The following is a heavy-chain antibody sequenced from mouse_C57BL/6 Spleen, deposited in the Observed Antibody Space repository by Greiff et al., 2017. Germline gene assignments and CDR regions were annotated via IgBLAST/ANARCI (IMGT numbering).Heavy chain of an antibody. J-gene: IGHJ3*01. CDR1: GYTFTDYE. D-gene: IGHD2-4*01. V-gene: IGHV1-15*01. Sequence: QVQLQQSGAELVRPGASVTLSCKASGYTFTDYEMHWVKQTPVHGLEWIGAIDPETGGTAYNQKFKGKAILTADKSSSTAYMELRSLTSADSAVYYCSYDYAAWFAYWGQGTLVTVSA. CDR3: SYDYAAWFAY. CDR2: IDPETGGT.